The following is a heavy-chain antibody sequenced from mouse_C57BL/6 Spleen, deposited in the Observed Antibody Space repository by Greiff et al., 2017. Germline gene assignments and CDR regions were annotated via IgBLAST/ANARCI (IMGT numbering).Heavy chain of an antibody. D-gene: IGHD1-1*02. CDR1: GYTFTSYT. CDR3: ARSGGTDWFAY. CDR2: INPSSGYT. J-gene: IGHJ3*01. V-gene: IGHV1-4*01. Sequence: VQLQESGAELARPGASVKMSCKASGYTFTSYTMHRVKQRPGQGLEWIGYINPSSGYTKYNQKFKDKATLTADKSSSTAYMQLSSLTSEDSAVYYCARSGGTDWFAYWGQGTLVTVSA.